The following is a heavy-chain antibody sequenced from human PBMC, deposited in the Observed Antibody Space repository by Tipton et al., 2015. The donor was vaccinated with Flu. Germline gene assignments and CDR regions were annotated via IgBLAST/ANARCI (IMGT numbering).Heavy chain of an antibody. CDR2: IASAGDT. Sequence: SLRLSCAASGFTFSSYDMHWVRQATGKGLEWVSAIASAGDTYYLDSVKGRFTISRDNAKNSLYLQMSSLRVGDTAVYYCARGPLPDSNWYNGMDVWGQGTTVTASS. CDR1: GFTFSSYD. J-gene: IGHJ6*02. D-gene: IGHD6-13*01. V-gene: IGHV3-13*01. CDR3: ARGPLPDSNWYNGMDV.